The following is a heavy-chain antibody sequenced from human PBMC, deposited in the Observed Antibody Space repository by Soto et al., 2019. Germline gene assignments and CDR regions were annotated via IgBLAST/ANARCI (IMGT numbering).Heavy chain of an antibody. V-gene: IGHV4-61*01. J-gene: IGHJ4*02. Sequence: PSETLSLTCTVSGACVWSASYFWTWIRQPPGKGLEWIAYISHTGDTNYNPSLKSRVTISIDTSRNQFSLTVTSVTAADTAVYFCARIVVGVSVDLWGQGSLVTVSS. CDR1: GACVWSASYF. CDR3: ARIVVGVSVDL. CDR2: ISHTGDT. D-gene: IGHD2-15*01.